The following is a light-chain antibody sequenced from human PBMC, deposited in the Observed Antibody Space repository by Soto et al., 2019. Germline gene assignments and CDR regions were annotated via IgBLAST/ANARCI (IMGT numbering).Light chain of an antibody. CDR3: SSYTDSSNYV. CDR1: SGDLAIYNY. J-gene: IGLJ1*01. Sequence: QSALTQPASVSGAPGQSTTISCTGTSGDLAIYNYVSWYQQQPGKAPKLMIYQVTNRPSGVSNRFSGSRSGNTASLTISGLQAEDEADYYCSSYTDSSNYVFGTGTKLTVL. V-gene: IGLV2-14*01. CDR2: QVT.